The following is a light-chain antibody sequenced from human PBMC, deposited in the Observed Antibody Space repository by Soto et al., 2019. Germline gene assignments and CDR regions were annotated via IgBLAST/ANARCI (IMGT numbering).Light chain of an antibody. V-gene: IGKV1-9*01. Sequence: IQLTQSPSSLSASVGDRVTITCRASQGITSYLAWYQQRPGKAPGLLIYSASTLQSGVPSRFSGSGYGTDFSLTISNLQPEDFATYYCQQLYSHPLTFGGGTMVDIK. CDR1: QGITSY. J-gene: IGKJ4*01. CDR3: QQLYSHPLT. CDR2: SAS.